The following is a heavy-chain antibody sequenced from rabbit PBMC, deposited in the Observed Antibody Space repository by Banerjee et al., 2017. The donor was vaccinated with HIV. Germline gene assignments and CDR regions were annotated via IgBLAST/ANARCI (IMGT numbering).Heavy chain of an antibody. V-gene: IGHV1S40*01. Sequence: QSLEESGGDLVKPGASLTLTCTASGFSFSSSYYMCWVRQAPGKGLEWIACIYAGSSGSTYYASWAKGRFTISKTSSTTVTLQMTSLTAADTATYFCARVAGYAGGGYAIFDLWGQGTLVTVS. CDR3: ARVAGYAGGGYAIFDL. D-gene: IGHD4-2*01. J-gene: IGHJ4*01. CDR1: GFSFSSSYY. CDR2: IYAGSSGST.